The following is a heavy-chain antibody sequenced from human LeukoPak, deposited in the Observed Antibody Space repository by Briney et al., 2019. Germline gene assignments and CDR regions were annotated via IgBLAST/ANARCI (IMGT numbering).Heavy chain of an antibody. D-gene: IGHD4-11*01. CDR2: ISSSSSYI. J-gene: IGHJ4*02. V-gene: IGHV3-21*01. Sequence: GGSLRLSCAASGFTFSSYSMNWVRQAPGKGLEWVSSISSSSSYIYYADSVKGRFTISRDNAKNSLYLQMNSLRAEDTAVYYCARGREGVTTGFDYWGQGTLVTVSS. CDR1: GFTFSSYS. CDR3: ARGREGVTTGFDY.